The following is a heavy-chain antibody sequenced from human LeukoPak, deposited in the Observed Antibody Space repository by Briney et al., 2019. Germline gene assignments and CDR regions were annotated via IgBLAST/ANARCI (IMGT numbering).Heavy chain of an antibody. V-gene: IGHV1-69*13. CDR3: ARDLVGYSSGWYFNYFDY. CDR2: IIPIFGTA. J-gene: IGHJ4*02. D-gene: IGHD6-19*01. Sequence: SVKVSCKASGGTFSSYAISWVRQAPGQGLEWMGGIIPIFGTANYAQKFQGRVTITADESTSTAYMELSSLRSEDTAVYYCARDLVGYSSGWYFNYFDYWGQGTLVTVSP. CDR1: GGTFSSYA.